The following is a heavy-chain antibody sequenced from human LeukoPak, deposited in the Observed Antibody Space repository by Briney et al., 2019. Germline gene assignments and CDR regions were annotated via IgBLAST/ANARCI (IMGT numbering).Heavy chain of an antibody. Sequence: PGGSLRLSCAASGFTFSSYTMNWVRQAPGKGLEWVSGISGSGGSTYYADSVKGRFTISRDNSKNTLYLQMNSLRAEDTAVYYCAKVHARFLEWLPPGGAFDIWGQGTMVTVSS. CDR3: AKVHARFLEWLPPGGAFDI. CDR1: GFTFSSYT. J-gene: IGHJ3*02. D-gene: IGHD3-3*01. CDR2: ISGSGGST. V-gene: IGHV3-23*01.